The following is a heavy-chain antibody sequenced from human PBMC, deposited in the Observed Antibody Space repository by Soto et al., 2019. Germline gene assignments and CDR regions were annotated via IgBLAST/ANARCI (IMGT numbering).Heavy chain of an antibody. D-gene: IGHD6-19*01. V-gene: IGHV3-72*01. J-gene: IGHJ4*02. CDR1: GFSFSDHY. CDR3: ARDGAVRGPDFDY. CDR2: TRNKGNSYTT. Sequence: EVQLVESGGGLVQPGGSLRLSCVVSGFSFSDHYMNWVRQAPGKGLEWVGRTRNKGNSYTTEYAASVNDRVTISIDDSKTTLSLQMHSLKLEDKAVYDCARDGAVRGPDFDYWGQGTLVTVSS.